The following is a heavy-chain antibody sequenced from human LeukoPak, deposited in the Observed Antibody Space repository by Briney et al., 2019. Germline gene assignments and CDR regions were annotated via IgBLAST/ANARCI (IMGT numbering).Heavy chain of an antibody. CDR1: GFTFSSYW. CDR2: IKQDGSEK. CDR3: ARAGYSSSWSPYFDY. J-gene: IGHJ4*02. V-gene: IGHV3-7*03. D-gene: IGHD6-13*01. Sequence: GGSLRLSCAASGFTFSSYWMSWVRQAPGRGLEWVANIKQDGSEKYYVDSMKGRFTISRDNAKSSLFLQMNSLRAEDTAVYYCARAGYSSSWSPYFDYWGQGTLVTVSS.